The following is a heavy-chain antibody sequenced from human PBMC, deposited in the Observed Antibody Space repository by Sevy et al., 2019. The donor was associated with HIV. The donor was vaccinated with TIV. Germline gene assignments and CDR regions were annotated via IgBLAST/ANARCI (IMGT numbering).Heavy chain of an antibody. D-gene: IGHD3-3*01. CDR3: ARWRGTSYYYYYAMDV. V-gene: IGHV1-8*02. CDR2: MSPKSGNT. J-gene: IGHJ6*02. CDR1: GYTFTSYD. Sequence: ASVKVSCKSSGYTFTSYDIHWVRQAPGQGLEWMGWMSPKSGNTGYAQKFQGRVTMTRDTYISTAYMELSSLRSEDTAVYYCARWRGTSYYYYYAMDVWGQGTTVTVSS.